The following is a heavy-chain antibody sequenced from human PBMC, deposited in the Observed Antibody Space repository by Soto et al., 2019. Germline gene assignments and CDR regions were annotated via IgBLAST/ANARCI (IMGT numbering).Heavy chain of an antibody. J-gene: IGHJ4*02. CDR1: GFTFSSYS. D-gene: IGHD3-10*01. Sequence: GGSLILSCSASGFTFSSYSMNWVRQAPGKGLEWVSSISSSSSYIYYADSVKGRFTISRDNAKNSLYLQMNSLRAEDTAVYYCARDRDYYGSGSRPPFDYWGQGTLVTVSS. CDR3: ARDRDYYGSGSRPPFDY. CDR2: ISSSSSYI. V-gene: IGHV3-21*01.